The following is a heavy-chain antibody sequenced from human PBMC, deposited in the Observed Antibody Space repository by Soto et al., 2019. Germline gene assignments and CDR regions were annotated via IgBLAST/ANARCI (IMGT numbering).Heavy chain of an antibody. CDR3: ARGGGVTTTGDDY. Sequence: QLQLQESGSGLVKPSQTLSLTCAVSGGSINTATHSWSWIRQPPGKGLEWIGYIYHSGSTYYNPSGTSRVTISIDKSNNQCSLRRSSVTAADTAVYYCARGGGVTTTGDDYWGQGILVTVSS. V-gene: IGHV4-30-2*01. CDR1: GGSINTATHS. CDR2: IYHSGST. D-gene: IGHD4-4*01. J-gene: IGHJ4*02.